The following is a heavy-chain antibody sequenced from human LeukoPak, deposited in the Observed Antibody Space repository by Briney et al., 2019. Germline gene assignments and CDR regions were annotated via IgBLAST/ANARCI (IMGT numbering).Heavy chain of an antibody. V-gene: IGHV3-7*03. CDR3: ARDQYDTWSRRGNFDS. CDR1: GFAFGKYW. Sequence: GGSLRLSCVASGFAFGKYWMSRVRQAPGKGLEWVANIKLDGSEKNYVDSVKGRSTISRDNTKNSLYLQMNSLRVEDTAVFYRARDQYDTWSRRGNFDSWGQGTLVIVSS. D-gene: IGHD3-3*01. CDR2: IKLDGSEK. J-gene: IGHJ4*02.